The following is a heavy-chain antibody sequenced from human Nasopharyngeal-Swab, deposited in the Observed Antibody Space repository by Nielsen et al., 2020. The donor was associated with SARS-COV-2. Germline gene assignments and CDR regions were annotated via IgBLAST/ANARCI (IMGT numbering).Heavy chain of an antibody. Sequence: GESLKISCAASGFTFSNFAMSWVRQAPGKGLEWVSVISGDSDSTYYTDSVRGRFTISRDNSKNTLNLQMNNLRAEGTAIYYCAKDRDSGDDSDDYYHYYGMDVWGQGAPVTVSS. CDR1: GFTFSNFA. CDR2: ISGDSDST. J-gene: IGHJ6*02. V-gene: IGHV3-23*01. CDR3: AKDRDSGDDSDDYYHYYGMDV. D-gene: IGHD5-12*01.